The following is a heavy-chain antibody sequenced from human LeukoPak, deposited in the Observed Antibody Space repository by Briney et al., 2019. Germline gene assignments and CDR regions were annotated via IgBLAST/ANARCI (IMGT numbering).Heavy chain of an antibody. CDR1: GFTFSSYA. D-gene: IGHD4-11*01. CDR2: ISYDGSNK. V-gene: IGHV3-30-3*01. Sequence: GGSLRLSCAASGFTFSSYAMHWVRQAPGKGLEWVAVISYDGSNKYYADSVKGRFTISRDNSKNTLYLQMDSLRAEDTAAYYCARDVKTTNWFDPWGQGTLVTVSS. CDR3: ARDVKTTNWFDP. J-gene: IGHJ5*02.